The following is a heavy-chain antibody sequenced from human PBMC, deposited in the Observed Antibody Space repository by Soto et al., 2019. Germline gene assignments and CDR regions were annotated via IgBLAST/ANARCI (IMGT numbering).Heavy chain of an antibody. D-gene: IGHD5-18*01. CDR2: IIPIFGTA. V-gene: IGHV1-69*13. CDR3: ARNFWESSYGPLDDAFDI. J-gene: IGHJ3*02. CDR1: GGTFSSYA. Sequence: SVKVSCKASGGTFSSYAISWVRQAPGQGLEWMGGIIPIFGTANYAQKFQGRVTITADESTSTAYMELSGLRSEDTAVYYCARNFWESSYGPLDDAFDIWGQGTMVTVSS.